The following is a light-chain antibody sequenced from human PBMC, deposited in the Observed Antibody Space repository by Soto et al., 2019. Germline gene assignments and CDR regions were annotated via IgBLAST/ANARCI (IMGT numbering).Light chain of an antibody. Sequence: HSALTQPASVSGSPGQSITISCTGTSSDVGAYTSVSWYQQHPGKAPKLIIYEVSNRPPGVSTRFSRSKSASTASLTISGLQAEDEAHYSCSSYTSDTRDYVFGIGTK. CDR3: SSYTSDTRDYV. J-gene: IGLJ1*01. CDR2: EVS. V-gene: IGLV2-14*01. CDR1: SSDVGAYTS.